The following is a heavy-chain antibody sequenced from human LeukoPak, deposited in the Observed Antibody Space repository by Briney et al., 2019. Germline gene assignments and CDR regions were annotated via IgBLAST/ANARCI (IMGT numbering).Heavy chain of an antibody. Sequence: GRSLRLSCAASGFTFSSYGMHWVRQAPGKGLEWVAVISYDGSNKYYADSVKGRFTISRDNSKNTLYLQMNSLRAEDTAVYYCAKDKGLELEEDCFDYWGQGTLVTVSS. D-gene: IGHD1-7*01. CDR2: ISYDGSNK. V-gene: IGHV3-30*18. CDR1: GFTFSSYG. J-gene: IGHJ4*02. CDR3: AKDKGLELEEDCFDY.